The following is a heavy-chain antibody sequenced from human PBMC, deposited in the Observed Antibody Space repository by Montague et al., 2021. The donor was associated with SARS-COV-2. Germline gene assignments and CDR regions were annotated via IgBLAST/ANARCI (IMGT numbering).Heavy chain of an antibody. CDR2: XDWXSYK. D-gene: IGHD4-23*01. CDR3: ARGRYGGNRGYYFDY. CDR1: GFSFSTSGIC. J-gene: IGHJ4*02. V-gene: IGHV2-70*01. Sequence: PALVTPTQTVTLTCTFSGFSFSTSGICVSWIRQPPGKALEWLALXDWXSYKYYSTSLKTRLTISKDTSKNQVVLTMTNMDPVDTATYYCARGRYGGNRGYYFDYWGQGTLVTVSS.